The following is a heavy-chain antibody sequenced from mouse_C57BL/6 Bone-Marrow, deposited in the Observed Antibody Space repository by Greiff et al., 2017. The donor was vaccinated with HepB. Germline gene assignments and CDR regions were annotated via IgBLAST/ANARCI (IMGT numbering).Heavy chain of an antibody. Sequence: EVQLQQSGGGLVQPGGSLKLSCAASGFTFSDYGMAWVRQAPRKGPEWVAFISNLAYSIYYADTVTGRFTMSRENAKNTLYLEMSSLRSEDTAMYYCARKGDYYGSSYWYFDVWGTGTTVTVSS. D-gene: IGHD1-1*01. CDR2: ISNLAYSI. CDR1: GFTFSDYG. J-gene: IGHJ1*03. V-gene: IGHV5-15*01. CDR3: ARKGDYYGSSYWYFDV.